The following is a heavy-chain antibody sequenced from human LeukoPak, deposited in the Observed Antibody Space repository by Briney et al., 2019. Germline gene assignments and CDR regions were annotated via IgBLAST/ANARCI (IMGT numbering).Heavy chain of an antibody. CDR2: IYYSGST. J-gene: IGHJ4*02. V-gene: IGHV4-39*07. D-gene: IGHD6-13*01. CDR3: ARDPIAAAGTFDY. CDR1: GGSISSSSYY. Sequence: SETLSLTCTVSGGSISSSSYYWGWIRQPRGKGLEWIGSIYYSGSTYYNPSLKSRVTISVDTSKNQFSLKLSSVTAADTAVYYCARDPIAAAGTFDYWGQGTLVTVSS.